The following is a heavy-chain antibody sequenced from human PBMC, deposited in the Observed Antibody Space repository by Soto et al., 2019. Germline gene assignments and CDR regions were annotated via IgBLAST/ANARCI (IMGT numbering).Heavy chain of an antibody. J-gene: IGHJ5*02. Sequence: ASVKVSCKASGYTFTSYYMHWVRQAPGQGLEWMGIINPSGGSTSYAQKFQGRVTMTRDTSTSTVYMELSSLRSEDTAVYYCARDSSITRRSDWFDPWGQGTLVTVSS. CDR1: GYTFTSYY. D-gene: IGHD3-10*01. CDR3: ARDSSITRRSDWFDP. CDR2: INPSGGST. V-gene: IGHV1-46*01.